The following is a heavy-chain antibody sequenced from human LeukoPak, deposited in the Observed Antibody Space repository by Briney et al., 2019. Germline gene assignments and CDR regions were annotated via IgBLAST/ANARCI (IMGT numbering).Heavy chain of an antibody. J-gene: IGHJ4*02. Sequence: TGGSLRLSCEGSGFTFSSYSMIWVRQAPGKGLDWVSSIRGDSTETRHADSLMGRFTISRDNAKKSLYLQMNSLRAEDTAVYYCARGHFGVVLDYWGQGTLVTVSS. CDR2: IRGDSTET. CDR3: ARGHFGVVLDY. V-gene: IGHV3-21*01. D-gene: IGHD3-3*01. CDR1: GFTFSSYS.